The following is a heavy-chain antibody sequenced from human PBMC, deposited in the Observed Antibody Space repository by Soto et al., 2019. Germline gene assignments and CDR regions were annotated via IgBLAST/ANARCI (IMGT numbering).Heavy chain of an antibody. J-gene: IGHJ4*02. V-gene: IGHV4-34*01. CDR1: GGSFSGYY. Sequence: SETLSLTCAVYGGSFSGYYWSWIRQPPGKGLEWIGEINHSGSTNYNPSLKSRVTISVDTSKNQFSLKLSSVTAADTAVYYCARRVIVVVPAAIYFDYWGQGTLVTVSS. CDR2: INHSGST. D-gene: IGHD2-2*02. CDR3: ARRVIVVVPAAIYFDY.